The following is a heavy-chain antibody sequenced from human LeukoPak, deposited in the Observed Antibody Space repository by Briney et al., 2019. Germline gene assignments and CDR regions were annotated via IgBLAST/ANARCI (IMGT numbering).Heavy chain of an antibody. CDR1: GFSFGTYV. CDR2: NSDGSRTI. J-gene: IGHJ4*02. Sequence: HPGGSLRLSCAGSGFSFGTYVMNWVRQAPGRGLEWIAHNSDGSRTIYYADSVKGRFTISRDNAKNSLYLQMNSLRDDDTAVYYCARGRYYDSGTYRSFDYWGQGTLVTVSS. V-gene: IGHV3-48*02. D-gene: IGHD3-10*01. CDR3: ARGRYYDSGTYRSFDY.